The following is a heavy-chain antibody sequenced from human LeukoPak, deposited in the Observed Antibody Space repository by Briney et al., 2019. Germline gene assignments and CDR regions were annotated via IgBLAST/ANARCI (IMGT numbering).Heavy chain of an antibody. D-gene: IGHD3-10*01. J-gene: IGHJ4*02. Sequence: SQTLSLTCTVSGGSITGGGYSWSWIRQAPGKGLEWIGYFYHGGSTSYNPSLRSRVTISVDRSKNQFSLKLTSVTAADTAVYYCVKSVPSRGVTQYYFDFWGQGTLVTVSS. CDR3: VKSVPSRGVTQYYFDF. V-gene: IGHV4-30-2*01. CDR1: GGSITGGGYS. CDR2: FYHGGST.